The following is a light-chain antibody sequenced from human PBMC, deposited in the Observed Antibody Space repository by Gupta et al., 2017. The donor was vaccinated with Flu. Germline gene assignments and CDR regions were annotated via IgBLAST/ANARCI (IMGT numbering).Light chain of an antibody. V-gene: IGKV4-1*01. Sequence: SLGERATINCKSSQSGLDKYKHRNHLAWYQHKPGQPPKLLIYWASTRADGVPDSFSGRGSGTDFSLSISSPQAEDVAVYFCQQKDSGLVTFGQGTXVEI. CDR2: WAS. CDR1: QSGLDKYKHRNH. CDR3: QQKDSGLVT. J-gene: IGKJ2*01.